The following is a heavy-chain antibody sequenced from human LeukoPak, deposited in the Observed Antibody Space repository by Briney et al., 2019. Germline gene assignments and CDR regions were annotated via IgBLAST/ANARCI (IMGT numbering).Heavy chain of an antibody. D-gene: IGHD4-11*01. CDR2: VDHTGST. J-gene: IGHJ6*03. CDR3: ARERVSSSTWYSTYYYFFYMDF. CDR1: DDSITMYY. Sequence: NPSETLSLTCTVSDDSITMYYWTWIRQPPGKGLEWIGYVDHTGSTKFNPSLNGRVSISRDTSKNFFSLRLRSVTAADTAVYFCARERVSSSTWYSTYYYFFYMDFWGKGTTVTVSS. V-gene: IGHV4-59*01.